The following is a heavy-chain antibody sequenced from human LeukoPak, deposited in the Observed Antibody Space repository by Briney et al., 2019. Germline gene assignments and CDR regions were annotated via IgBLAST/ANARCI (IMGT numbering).Heavy chain of an antibody. D-gene: IGHD3-3*01. CDR2: ISDRGGRR. J-gene: IGHJ4*02. V-gene: IGHV3-23*01. CDR1: GFTFSRYA. CDR3: AKATSVYSPFDY. Sequence: AGSLKLSCAASGFTFSRYAMSWVRQAPGKGLEWVSTISDRGGRRESADSVKGRFTVSRDNYNNTLFLQMNSLRADDTAVYYCAKATSVYSPFDYWGQGTLDSVPS.